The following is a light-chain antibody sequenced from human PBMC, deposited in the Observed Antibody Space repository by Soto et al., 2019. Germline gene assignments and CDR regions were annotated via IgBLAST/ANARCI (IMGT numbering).Light chain of an antibody. CDR3: QQRSNWPEWT. CDR1: QSVSSY. CDR2: DAS. Sequence: EIVLTQSPATLSLSPGERATLSCRASQSVSSYLAWYQQKPGQAPRLLIYDASNRATGIPARFSGSGSGTDFTLTISSLEHEDFAVYYCQQRSNWPEWTFGQGTKVEIK. J-gene: IGKJ1*01. V-gene: IGKV3-11*01.